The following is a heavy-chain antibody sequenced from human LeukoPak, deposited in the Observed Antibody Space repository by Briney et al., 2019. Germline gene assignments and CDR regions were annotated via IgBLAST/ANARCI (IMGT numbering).Heavy chain of an antibody. Sequence: SETLSLTCAVSGDSISKFNWWTWVRQAPGQGLEWIGEIYHSGITNYNPSLKSRVTISVDKSKNQFSLNLNSVTAADTAVYYCARDREGYQLPQMRSYFYMDVWGKGTTVTISS. J-gene: IGHJ6*03. V-gene: IGHV4-4*02. D-gene: IGHD2-2*01. CDR1: GDSISKFNW. CDR2: IYHSGIT. CDR3: ARDREGYQLPQMRSYFYMDV.